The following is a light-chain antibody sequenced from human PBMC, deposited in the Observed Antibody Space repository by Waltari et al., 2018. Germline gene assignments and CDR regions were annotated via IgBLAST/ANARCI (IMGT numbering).Light chain of an antibody. CDR3: QKYEALPAT. CDR2: EAS. CDR1: QSISKY. Sequence: EIVLTQSPGTLSLSPGERATLSCRASQSISKYLVWYQQKPGQAPRLLIYEASIRATGIPDRFSGSGSGTDFSLIISRLEPEDFAVYYCQKYEALPATFGQGPRWRSN. V-gene: IGKV3-20*01. J-gene: IGKJ1*01.